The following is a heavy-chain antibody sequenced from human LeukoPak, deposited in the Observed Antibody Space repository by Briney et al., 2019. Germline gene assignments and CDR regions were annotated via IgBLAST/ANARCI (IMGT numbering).Heavy chain of an antibody. CDR1: GFTFNAFG. D-gene: IGHD1-7*01. CDR3: AKDSPGGSNYAYYFDY. CDR2: IGTTSGAI. V-gene: IGHV3-48*01. Sequence: GGSLRLSCAASGFTFNAFGMNWVRQAPGKGLEWVSYIGTTSGAIYYADSVKGRFTISRDSAKNSLYLQMNSLRAEDTAVYYCAKDSPGGSNYAYYFDYWGQGTLVTVSS. J-gene: IGHJ4*02.